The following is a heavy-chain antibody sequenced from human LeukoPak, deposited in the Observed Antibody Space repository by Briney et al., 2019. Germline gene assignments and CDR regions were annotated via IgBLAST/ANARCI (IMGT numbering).Heavy chain of an antibody. Sequence: GGSLRLSCAASGITFSNAWMTWVRQAPGKGLEWVGRIKSQTDNGTTDYAAPVKGRFTISRDDSKNTLYLQMNSLKTEDTAVYYCTTFHYWGQGTLVTVS. CDR1: GITFSNAW. CDR2: IKSQTDNGTT. V-gene: IGHV3-15*01. J-gene: IGHJ4*02. CDR3: TTFHY.